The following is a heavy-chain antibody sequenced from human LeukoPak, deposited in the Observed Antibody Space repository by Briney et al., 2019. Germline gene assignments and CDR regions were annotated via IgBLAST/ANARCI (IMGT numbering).Heavy chain of an antibody. CDR3: ARDGLAAATLHWCFDL. CDR1: GFTFSNYN. CDR2: ISSSSSYI. D-gene: IGHD2-15*01. J-gene: IGHJ2*01. Sequence: GGSLRLSCAASGFTFSNYNMNWVRQAPGKGLEWVSSISSSSSYIYYADSVKGRFTISRDNARNSLYLQMNSLRAEDTAVYYCARDGLAAATLHWCFDLWGRGTLVTVSS. V-gene: IGHV3-21*01.